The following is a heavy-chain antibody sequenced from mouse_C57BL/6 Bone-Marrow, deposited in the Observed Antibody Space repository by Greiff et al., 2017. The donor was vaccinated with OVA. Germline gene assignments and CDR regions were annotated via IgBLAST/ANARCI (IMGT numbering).Heavy chain of an antibody. D-gene: IGHD2-2*01. V-gene: IGHV1-54*01. CDR2: INPGSGGT. Sequence: QVQLQQSGAELVRPGTSVKVSCKASGYAFTNYLIEWVKQRPGQGLEWIGVINPGSGGTNYNEKFKGKATLTADKSSSTAYMQLSSLTSEDSAVYFCARWVIPLTGDDWGQGTSVTVSS. CDR1: GYAFTNYL. J-gene: IGHJ4*01. CDR3: ARWVIPLTGDD.